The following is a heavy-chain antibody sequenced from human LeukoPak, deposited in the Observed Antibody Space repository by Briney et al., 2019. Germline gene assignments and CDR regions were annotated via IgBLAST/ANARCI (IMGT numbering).Heavy chain of an antibody. V-gene: IGHV3-23*01. Sequence: GGSLRLSCAASGFTFSSYAMSWVRQAPGKGLEWVSAISGSGGSTYYADSVKGRFTISRDNSKNTLYLQMNSLKTEDTAVYYCTRPPRYDILTGYHWFDPWGQGTLVTVSS. CDR3: TRPPRYDILTGYHWFDP. CDR1: GFTFSSYA. CDR2: ISGSGGST. D-gene: IGHD3-9*01. J-gene: IGHJ5*02.